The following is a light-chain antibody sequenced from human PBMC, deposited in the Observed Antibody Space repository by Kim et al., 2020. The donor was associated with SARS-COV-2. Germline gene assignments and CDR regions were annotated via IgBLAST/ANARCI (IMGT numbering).Light chain of an antibody. J-gene: IGKJ5*01. Sequence: ASVGDRVTITCRASQDIRNDLGWYQQNPGRAPKRLIYGASSLQSGVPSRFSGSGSGTEFTLTISSLQPEDFATYFCLQHNTYPIAFGQVTRLEIK. CDR1: QDIRND. V-gene: IGKV1-17*01. CDR2: GAS. CDR3: LQHNTYPIA.